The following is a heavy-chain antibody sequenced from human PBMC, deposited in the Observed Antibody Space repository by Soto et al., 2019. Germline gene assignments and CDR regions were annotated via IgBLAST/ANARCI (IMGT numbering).Heavy chain of an antibody. V-gene: IGHV4-31*03. CDR1: GGSISSGGYY. D-gene: IGHD1-26*01. Sequence: SETLSLTCTVSGGSISSGGYYWSWIRQHPGQGLEWIGYIYYSGSTYYNPSLKSRVTISVDTSKNQFSLKLSSVTAADTAVYYCARVVGARGYYYYGMDVWGQGTTVTVSS. CDR3: ARVVGARGYYYYGMDV. CDR2: IYYSGST. J-gene: IGHJ6*02.